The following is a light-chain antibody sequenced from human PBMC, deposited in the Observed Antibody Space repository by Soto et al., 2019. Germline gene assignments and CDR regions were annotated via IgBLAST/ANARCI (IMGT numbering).Light chain of an antibody. V-gene: IGKV3-15*01. Sequence: DIVMTQSPATLSVSPGERATLSCRASQSVSSNLAWYQQKPGQAPRLLIYGASIRATGVPARFSGGGSGTEFTLTINSLQSEDFGVYYCQQFNTWPRDTFGQGTKVDIK. CDR2: GAS. J-gene: IGKJ1*01. CDR1: QSVSSN. CDR3: QQFNTWPRDT.